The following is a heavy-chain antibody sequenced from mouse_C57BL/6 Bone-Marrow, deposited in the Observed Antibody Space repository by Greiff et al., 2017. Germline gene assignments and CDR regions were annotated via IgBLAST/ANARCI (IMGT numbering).Heavy chain of an antibody. CDR3: ARLGDYDSDY. J-gene: IGHJ2*01. CDR2: INPNNGGT. Sequence: EVQLQQSGPELVKPGASVKISCKASGYTFTDYYMNWVKQSHGKSLEWIGDINPNNGGTSYNQKFKGKATLTVDKSSSTAYMELRRLTSEDSAVYYCARLGDYDSDYWGQGTTLTVSS. D-gene: IGHD2-4*01. V-gene: IGHV1-26*01. CDR1: GYTFTDYY.